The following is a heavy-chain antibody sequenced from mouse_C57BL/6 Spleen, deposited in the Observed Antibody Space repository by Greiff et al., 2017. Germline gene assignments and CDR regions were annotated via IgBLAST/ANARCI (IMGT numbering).Heavy chain of an antibody. J-gene: IGHJ3*01. Sequence: EVLLVESGGDLVKPGGSLKLSCAASGFTFSSYGMSWVRQTPDKRLEWVATISSGGSYTYYPDSVKGRITISRDNAKNTQYLQMSSLKSEDTAMYYCARLTKGFAYWGQGTLVTVSA. CDR2: ISSGGSYT. D-gene: IGHD1-3*01. CDR3: ARLTKGFAY. V-gene: IGHV5-6*01. CDR1: GFTFSSYG.